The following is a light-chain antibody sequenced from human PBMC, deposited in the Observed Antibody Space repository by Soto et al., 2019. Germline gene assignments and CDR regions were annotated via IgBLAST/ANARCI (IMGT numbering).Light chain of an antibody. J-gene: IGLJ2*01. V-gene: IGLV2-14*03. CDR3: TSYTSSYTLV. CDR1: SSDVGAYNY. CDR2: GVS. Sequence: QSALTQPASVSGSPGQSITISCTGTSSDVGAYNYVSWYQQHPGKAPKLLISGVSDRPSGLSNRFSGSKSGNTASLTISGLQTEDEADYYCTSYTSSYTLVFGGGTKVTVL.